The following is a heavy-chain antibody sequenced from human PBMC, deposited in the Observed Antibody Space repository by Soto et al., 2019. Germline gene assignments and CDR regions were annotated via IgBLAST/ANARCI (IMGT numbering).Heavy chain of an antibody. D-gene: IGHD2-15*01. CDR3: ARHLTYCSAGSCYSDFPYYGMDV. V-gene: IGHV4-39*01. CDR1: GGSISSSSYY. J-gene: IGHJ6*02. CDR2: IFYSGST. Sequence: SETLSLTYTVSGGSISSSSYYWGWIRQPPGKGLEWIGSIFYSGSTYYNPSLKSRVTISVDTSKNQFSLKLSSVTAADTAVYYCARHLTYCSAGSCYSDFPYYGMDVWGQGTTVTVSS.